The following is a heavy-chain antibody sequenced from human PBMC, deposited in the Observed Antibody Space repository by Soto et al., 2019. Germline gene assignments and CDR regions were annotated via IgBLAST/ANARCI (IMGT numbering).Heavy chain of an antibody. J-gene: IGHJ5*02. CDR1: GYTFTGYY. V-gene: IGHV1-2*04. CDR3: ARGVNFTYYDFWSGYYNGSWFDP. Sequence: ASVKVSCKASGYTFTGYYMHWVRQAPGQGLEWMGWINPNSGGTNYAQKFQGWVTMTRDTSISTAYMELSRLRSDDTAVYYCARGVNFTYYDFWSGYYNGSWFDPWGQGTLVTVSS. CDR2: INPNSGGT. D-gene: IGHD3-3*01.